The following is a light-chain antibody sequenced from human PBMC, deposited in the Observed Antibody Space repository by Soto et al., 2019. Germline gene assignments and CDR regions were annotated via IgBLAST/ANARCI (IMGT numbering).Light chain of an antibody. Sequence: EIVLTQSPGTLSLSPGERATLSCRASHSVSSSYLAWYQQKPGQAPRLLIYGASSRATGIPDRFSGSGSGTGFTLTISRLEPEDFAVYYCQQYGSSPPWTFGQGTKVEIK. CDR1: HSVSSSY. J-gene: IGKJ1*01. CDR2: GAS. CDR3: QQYGSSPPWT. V-gene: IGKV3-20*01.